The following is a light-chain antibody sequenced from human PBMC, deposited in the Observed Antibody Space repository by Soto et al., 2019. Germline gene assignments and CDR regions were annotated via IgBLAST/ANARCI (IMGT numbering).Light chain of an antibody. V-gene: IGKV1-39*01. CDR2: AAS. CDR3: QQSYRTPPIT. J-gene: IGKJ5*01. Sequence: DIQMTQSPSSLSASIGDSVTITCRASQTIIGYLNWYQQKPGKAPRLLINAASNLQSGVPSRFRGSGSETDFTLTITSLQPEDFATYYCQQSYRTPPITFGQGTRLEIK. CDR1: QTIIGY.